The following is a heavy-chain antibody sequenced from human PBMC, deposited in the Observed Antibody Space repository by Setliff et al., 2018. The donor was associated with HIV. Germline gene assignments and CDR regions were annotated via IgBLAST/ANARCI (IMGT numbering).Heavy chain of an antibody. J-gene: IGHJ4*02. CDR3: ARVGSSWSTFDY. CDR2: INTETGKP. D-gene: IGHD6-13*01. V-gene: IGHV7-4-1*02. Sequence: ASVKVSCKASGYTLTTYAISWVRQAPGQGLEWMGWINTETGKPMYAQGFTGRFVFSLDTSVSTAYLQINSLEAEDTAMYYCARVGSSWSTFDYWGQGALVTVSS. CDR1: GYTLTTYA.